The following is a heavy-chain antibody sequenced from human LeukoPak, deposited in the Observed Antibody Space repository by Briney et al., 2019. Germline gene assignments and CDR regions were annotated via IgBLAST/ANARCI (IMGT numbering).Heavy chain of an antibody. Sequence: AVTLSLSCAASGFTISSYARGWLRQAPGQGLEWVSVISVSGGSTYYADSVKGRFTISRDNTKNTLYLQMNSHRAEDKAVYYCAWMACSSTSCFFDYWGQGTLVTVSS. CDR3: AWMACSSTSCFFDY. CDR1: GFTISSYA. V-gene: IGHV3-23*01. CDR2: ISVSGGST. J-gene: IGHJ4*02. D-gene: IGHD2-2*01.